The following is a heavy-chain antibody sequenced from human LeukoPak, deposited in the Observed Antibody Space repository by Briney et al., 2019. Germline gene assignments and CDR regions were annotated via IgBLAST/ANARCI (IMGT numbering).Heavy chain of an antibody. CDR3: ARTTVTFDY. CDR2: IYYSGST. D-gene: IGHD4-11*01. CDR1: GGSISSYY. Sequence: SGTLSLTCTVSGGSISSYYWSWIRQPPGKGLEWIGYIYYSGSTNYNPSLKSRVTISVDTSKNQFSLKLSSVTAADTAVYYCARTTVTFDYWGQGTLVTVSS. V-gene: IGHV4-59*01. J-gene: IGHJ4*02.